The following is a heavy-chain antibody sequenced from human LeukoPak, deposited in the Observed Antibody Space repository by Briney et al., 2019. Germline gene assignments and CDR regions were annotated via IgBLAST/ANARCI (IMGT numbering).Heavy chain of an antibody. Sequence: SETLYLTCTVSVGGVSSSSYYWSWIRQPPGKGLEWIGYSYYSGSTNSNPSLKSRVTISVDTSKNQSSLKLSSVTAADTAVYYCARDYRGIDYWGQGTLVTVSS. CDR3: ARDYRGIDY. J-gene: IGHJ4*02. CDR1: VGGVSSSSYY. CDR2: SYYSGST. V-gene: IGHV4-61*01. D-gene: IGHD1-26*01.